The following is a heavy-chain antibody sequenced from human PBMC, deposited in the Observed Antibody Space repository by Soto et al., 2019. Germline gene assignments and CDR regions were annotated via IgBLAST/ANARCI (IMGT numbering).Heavy chain of an antibody. Sequence: GGSLRLSCVGIGFIFSDNAMSWVRQAPGKGLEWVSTINDGGRVTYYADSVKGRFTISRDNSKNTLYLQMNSLRAEDTAVYYCAKNGGDGYNFMDYWGQGTLVTVSS. V-gene: IGHV3-23*01. D-gene: IGHD5-12*01. CDR3: AKNGGDGYNFMDY. CDR2: INDGGRVT. J-gene: IGHJ4*02. CDR1: GFIFSDNA.